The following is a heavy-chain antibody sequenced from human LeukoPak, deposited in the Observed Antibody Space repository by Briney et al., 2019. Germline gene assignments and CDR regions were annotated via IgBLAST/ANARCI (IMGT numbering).Heavy chain of an antibody. V-gene: IGHV4-59*08. D-gene: IGHD1-1*01. CDR3: ARHGTLESTTYPLDY. Sequence: PSETLSLTCTVSSGSISNYYWSWIRQPPGKGLEWVGFIYYSGGTNYNPSLKSRVTISIDTSKNQFSLKLSSVTAADTAVYYCARHGTLESTTYPLDYWGQGTLVTVSS. J-gene: IGHJ4*02. CDR1: SGSISNYY. CDR2: IYYSGGT.